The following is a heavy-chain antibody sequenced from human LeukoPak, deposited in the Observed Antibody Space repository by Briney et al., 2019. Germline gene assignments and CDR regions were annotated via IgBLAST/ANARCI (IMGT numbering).Heavy chain of an antibody. CDR1: GGSISSYY. CDR2: IYYSGST. J-gene: IGHJ5*02. CDR3: ARGAAAGTFWFDP. V-gene: IGHV4-59*01. D-gene: IGHD6-13*01. Sequence: PSETLSLTCTVSGGSISSYYWSWIRQPPGKGLEWIGYIYYSGSTNYNPSLKSRVTISVDTSKNQFSLKLSSVTAADTAVYYRARGAAAGTFWFDPWGQGTLVTVSS.